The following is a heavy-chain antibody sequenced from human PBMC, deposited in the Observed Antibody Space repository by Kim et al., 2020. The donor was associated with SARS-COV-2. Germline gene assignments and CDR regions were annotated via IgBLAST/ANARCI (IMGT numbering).Heavy chain of an antibody. D-gene: IGHD4-17*01. Sequence: GESLKISCKGSGYSFTSYWISWVRQMPGKGLEWMGRIDPSDSYTNYSPSFQVHVTISADKSISTAYLQWSSLTASYTAMYYCASHVTTVAADWFDSWGQGTLVTVSS. CDR1: GYSFTSYW. CDR2: IDPSDSYT. V-gene: IGHV5-10-1*01. J-gene: IGHJ5*01. CDR3: ASHVTTVAADWFDS.